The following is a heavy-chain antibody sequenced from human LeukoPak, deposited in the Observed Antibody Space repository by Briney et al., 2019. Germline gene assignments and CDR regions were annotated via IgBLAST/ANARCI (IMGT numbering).Heavy chain of an antibody. V-gene: IGHV3-30*18. Sequence: PGGSLRLSCAASGFAFSNYAMHWVRQAPGKGLEWVAVISYDGGTKYYADSLKGRFTISRDNSKNTLYLQMNSLRAEDTAVYYCAQDKMAYSTSSWEYWGQGTLVTVSS. CDR2: ISYDGGTK. D-gene: IGHD6-6*01. CDR1: GFAFSNYA. CDR3: AQDKMAYSTSSWEY. J-gene: IGHJ4*02.